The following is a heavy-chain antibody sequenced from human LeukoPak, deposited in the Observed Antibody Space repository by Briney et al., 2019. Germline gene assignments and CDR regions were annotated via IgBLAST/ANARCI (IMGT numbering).Heavy chain of an antibody. CDR3: ARGALLYGSGTLPDY. J-gene: IGHJ4*02. D-gene: IGHD3-10*01. CDR1: GYTFTSYG. CDR2: ISAYNGNT. Sequence: ASVKLSCKASGYTFTSYGISWVRHAPGQGLEWMGWISAYNGNTNYAQKLQGRATMTTDTSTSTAYMELRSLRSDDTAVYYCARGALLYGSGTLPDYWGQGTLVTVSS. V-gene: IGHV1-18*01.